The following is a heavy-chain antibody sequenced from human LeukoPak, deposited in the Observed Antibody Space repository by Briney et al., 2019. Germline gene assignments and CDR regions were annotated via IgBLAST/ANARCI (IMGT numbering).Heavy chain of an antibody. CDR3: ARVDTANYFDY. Sequence: ASVKVSCKASGFTFSGYYMHWVRQAPGQGLEWMGVINPRSGDTRYAQKFQGRVTMTRETSTNTVYMELSSLRSEDTAVYYCARVDTANYFDYWGQGTLVTVSS. CDR1: GFTFSGYY. CDR2: INPRSGDT. D-gene: IGHD5-18*01. J-gene: IGHJ4*02. V-gene: IGHV1-46*01.